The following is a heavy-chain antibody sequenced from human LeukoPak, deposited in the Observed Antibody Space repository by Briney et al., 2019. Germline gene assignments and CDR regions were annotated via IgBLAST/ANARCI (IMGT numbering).Heavy chain of an antibody. Sequence: PSETLSLTCAVYGGSFSGYYWSWIRQPPGKGLEWIGEINHSGSTYYNPSLKSRLTISVDTSKNQFSLKLTSVTAADTAVYYCARSLPLRGSYSFDYWGQGTLVTVSS. CDR3: ARSLPLRGSYSFDY. J-gene: IGHJ4*02. V-gene: IGHV4-34*01. D-gene: IGHD1-26*01. CDR1: GGSFSGYY. CDR2: INHSGST.